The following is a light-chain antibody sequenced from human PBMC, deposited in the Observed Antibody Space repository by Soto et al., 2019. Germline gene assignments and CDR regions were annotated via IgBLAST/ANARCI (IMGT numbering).Light chain of an antibody. CDR1: QSLSSGY. CDR3: QQYNNWPLT. V-gene: IGKV3-15*01. CDR2: GIS. Sequence: EIVLTQSPGTLSLSPGERATLSCRASQSLSSGYLAWYQQKPDQAPRLLIYGISTRATDIPARFSGSGSGTEFTLTISSLQSEDFAVYYCQQYNNWPLTFGGGTKVDIK. J-gene: IGKJ4*01.